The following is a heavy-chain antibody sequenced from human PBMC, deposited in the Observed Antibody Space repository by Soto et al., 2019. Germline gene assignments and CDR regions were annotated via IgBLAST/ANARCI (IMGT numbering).Heavy chain of an antibody. V-gene: IGHV3-7*05. CDR3: AKNPPPNIAARPSWFDP. CDR2: IKQDGSEK. D-gene: IGHD6-6*01. J-gene: IGHJ5*02. CDR1: GFTFSLFW. Sequence: HPGGSLRLSCAASGFTFSLFWMSWVRQAPGKGLEWVANIKQDGSEKYFVDSVKGRFTISRDNSKNTLYLQMNSLRAEDTAVYYCAKNPPPNIAARPSWFDPWGQGTLVTVSS.